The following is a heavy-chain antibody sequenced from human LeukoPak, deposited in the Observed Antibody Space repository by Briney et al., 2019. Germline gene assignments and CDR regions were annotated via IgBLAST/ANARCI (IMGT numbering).Heavy chain of an antibody. CDR1: GFTFGDYA. Sequence: QPGGSLRLSCTASGFTFGDYAMSWVRQAPGKGLEWVGFIRSKVYGGTTEYAASVKVRFTISRDDSKSIAYLQMTSLKTEDAGVYYCTRFTIVGVVDAFDIWGQGTMVTVSS. CDR3: TRFTIVGVVDAFDI. D-gene: IGHD3-3*01. V-gene: IGHV3-49*04. J-gene: IGHJ3*02. CDR2: IRSKVYGGTT.